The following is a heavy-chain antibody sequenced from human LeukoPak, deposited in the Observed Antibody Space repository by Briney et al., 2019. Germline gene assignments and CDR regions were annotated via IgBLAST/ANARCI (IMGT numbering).Heavy chain of an antibody. Sequence: SETLSLTCSVSGGSIGTYCWGWIRQPPGKGLEYIGYMYHSGIANYNPSLKSRVTISVDTSKNQFSLKLSSVTAADTAIYYCARGDGAYNSGYYFDYWGQGTLVTVSS. D-gene: IGHD5-18*01. CDR3: ARGDGAYNSGYYFDY. CDR2: MYHSGIA. CDR1: GGSIGTYC. V-gene: IGHV4-59*01. J-gene: IGHJ4*02.